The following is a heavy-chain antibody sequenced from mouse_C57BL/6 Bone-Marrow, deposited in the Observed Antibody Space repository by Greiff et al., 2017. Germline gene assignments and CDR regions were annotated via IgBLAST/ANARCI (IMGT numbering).Heavy chain of an antibody. CDR3: TMLDYYGSSYSAWFAY. Sequence: VQLQQSGAELVRPGASVKLSCTASGFNIKDDYMHWVKQRPEQGLEWIGWIDPENGDTEYASKFQGKATITADTSSNTAYLQLSSLTSEDTAGYYCTMLDYYGSSYSAWFAYWGQGTLVTVSA. CDR1: GFNIKDDY. D-gene: IGHD1-1*01. V-gene: IGHV14-4*01. J-gene: IGHJ3*01. CDR2: IDPENGDT.